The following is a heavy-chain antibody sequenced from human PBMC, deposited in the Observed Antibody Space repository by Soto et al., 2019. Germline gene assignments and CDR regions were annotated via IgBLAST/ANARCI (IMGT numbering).Heavy chain of an antibody. V-gene: IGHV1-3*01. CDR3: ARDEDY. CDR1: GYTFPNYA. J-gene: IGHJ4*02. CDR2: IHAGSGDT. Sequence: QVQLVQSGAEVTKPGASLKISCKASGYTFPNYALHWVRQAPGQRLEWMTWIHAGSGDTKYSQKFQGRVTITRDTAASTAYMELSSLRSEDTAVYYCARDEDYWGQGPLVTAAS.